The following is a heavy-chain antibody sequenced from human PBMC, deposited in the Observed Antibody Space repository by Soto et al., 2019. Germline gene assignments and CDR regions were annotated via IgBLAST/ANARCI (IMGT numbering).Heavy chain of an antibody. CDR3: VKAAD. CDR2: ISYDGSNK. J-gene: IGHJ4*02. CDR1: GFTFSSYA. Sequence: GGSLSLSCAASGFTFSSYAMHWVRQAPGKGLEWVAVISYDGSNKYYADSVKGRFTISRDNSKNTLYLQMNSLRAEDTAVYYCVKAADWGQGTLVTVSS. V-gene: IGHV3-30-3*01. D-gene: IGHD6-25*01.